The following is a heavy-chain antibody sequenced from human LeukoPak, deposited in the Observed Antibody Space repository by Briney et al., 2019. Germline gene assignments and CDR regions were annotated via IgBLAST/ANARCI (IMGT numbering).Heavy chain of an antibody. Sequence: KPSETLSLTCSVSGGSISNYYWSWVRQPPGKGLEWIGYIYYSGSTNYNPSLEIRVTISVDTSKRRFSLKLSSVTAADTAVYYCARVGAYSSSWYYFNYWGQGTLVTVSS. CDR2: IYYSGST. D-gene: IGHD6-13*01. CDR3: ARVGAYSSSWYYFNY. J-gene: IGHJ4*02. V-gene: IGHV4-59*01. CDR1: GGSISNYY.